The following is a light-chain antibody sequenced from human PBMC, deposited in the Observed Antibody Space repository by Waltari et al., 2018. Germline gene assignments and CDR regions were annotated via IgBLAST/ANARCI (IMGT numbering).Light chain of an antibody. V-gene: IGLV2-11*01. J-gene: IGLJ3*02. Sequence: QPGLTQPRSVSGSPGQSIPISCTGTSRDVGAYNSVSWYQQHPGKAPKLMIYGVSKRPSGVPDRFSGSKSGNTASLTISGLQAEDEGDYYCCSYAGTYTVRVFGGGTKVTVL. CDR1: SRDVGAYNS. CDR2: GVS. CDR3: CSYAGTYTVRV.